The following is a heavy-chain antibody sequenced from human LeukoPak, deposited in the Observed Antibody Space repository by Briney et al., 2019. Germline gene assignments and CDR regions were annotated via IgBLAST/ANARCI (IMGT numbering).Heavy chain of an antibody. CDR3: AKDRDSSGYPNDY. CDR2: ISSSSSYI. V-gene: IGHV3-21*01. D-gene: IGHD3-22*01. CDR1: GFTFSSYS. Sequence: PGGSLRLSCAASGFTFSSYSMNWVRQAPGKGLEWVSSISSSSSYIYYADSVKGRFTISRDNAKNSLYLQMNSLRAEDTAVYYCAKDRDSSGYPNDYWGQGTLVTVSS. J-gene: IGHJ4*02.